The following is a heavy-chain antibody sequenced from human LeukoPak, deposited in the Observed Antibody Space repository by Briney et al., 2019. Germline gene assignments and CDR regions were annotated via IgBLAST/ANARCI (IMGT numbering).Heavy chain of an antibody. CDR1: GYTFTSYG. V-gene: IGHV1-18*01. CDR2: ISAYNGNT. CDR3: ARGDGLDY. J-gene: IGHJ4*02. Sequence: ASVKVSCKASGYTFTSYGISWVRQAPGQGLEWMGWISAYNGNTNYAQKFQGRVTMTRDMSTSTVYMELSSLRSEDTAVYYCARGDGLDYWGQGTLVTVSS.